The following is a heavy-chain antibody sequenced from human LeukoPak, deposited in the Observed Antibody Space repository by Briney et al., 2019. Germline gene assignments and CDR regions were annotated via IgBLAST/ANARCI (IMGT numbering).Heavy chain of an antibody. D-gene: IGHD1-26*01. CDR3: ARSRWELDADY. Sequence: PSVKVSCKASGYSFATKYMHWVRQAHGQGLEWMGWINPASGVTHYAQKFQGRVTMSRDTSITTAYMELTGLISDDTVIYYCARSRWELDADYWGQGTLVTVSS. V-gene: IGHV1-2*02. CDR2: INPASGVT. CDR1: GYSFATKY. J-gene: IGHJ4*02.